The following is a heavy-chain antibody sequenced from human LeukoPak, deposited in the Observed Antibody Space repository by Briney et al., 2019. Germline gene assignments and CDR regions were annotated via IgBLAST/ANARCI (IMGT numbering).Heavy chain of an antibody. D-gene: IGHD6-13*01. Sequence: SETLSLTCTVSGGSISTTSYYWGWIRQPPGKGLEWIGNTFYNGSTYYNPSLKSRVTISVDTSKNQFSLKLSSVTAADTAVYYCARTTEAHSWRTRYYDYYMDVWGKGTTVTVSS. CDR3: ARTTEAHSWRTRYYDYYMDV. J-gene: IGHJ6*03. CDR1: GGSISTTSYY. V-gene: IGHV4-39*07. CDR2: TFYNGST.